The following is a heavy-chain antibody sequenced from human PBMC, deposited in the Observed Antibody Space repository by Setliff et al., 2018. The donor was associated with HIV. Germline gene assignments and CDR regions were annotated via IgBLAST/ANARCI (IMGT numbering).Heavy chain of an antibody. CDR2: NYYSGST. Sequence: SETLSLTCTVSGGSIGGYYWSWIRQPPGKGLKWIGYNYYSGSTNYNPSLKSRVTISVDTSKNQFSLKLSSVTAADTAVYYCARLHYYDRSGLTVGAFDIWGQGTMVTVSS. CDR1: GGSIGGYY. D-gene: IGHD3-22*01. CDR3: ARLHYYDRSGLTVGAFDI. V-gene: IGHV4-59*08. J-gene: IGHJ3*02.